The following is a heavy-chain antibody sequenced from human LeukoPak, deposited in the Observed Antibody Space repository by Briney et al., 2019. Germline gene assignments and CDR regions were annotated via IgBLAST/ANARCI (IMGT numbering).Heavy chain of an antibody. CDR2: ISAYNGNT. D-gene: IGHD3-22*01. CDR3: ARNRHYDSSGLFDP. Sequence: ASVKVSCMASGYTFASYGISWVRQAPGQGLEWMGWISAYNGNTNYAQKLQGRVTMTTDTSTSTAYMELSSLRSEDTAVYYCARNRHYDSSGLFDPWGQGTLVTVSS. V-gene: IGHV1-18*01. CDR1: GYTFASYG. J-gene: IGHJ5*02.